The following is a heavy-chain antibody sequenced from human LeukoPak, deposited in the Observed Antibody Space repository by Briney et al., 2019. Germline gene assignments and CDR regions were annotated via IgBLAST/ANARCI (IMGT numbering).Heavy chain of an antibody. CDR3: ARHPYNWNTHYFDY. D-gene: IGHD1/OR15-1a*01. Sequence: SVKVSCKASGGTFSSYAISWVRQAPGQGLEWMGGIIPIFGTANYAQKFQGRVTITADESTSTAYMELSSLRSEDTAVYYCARHPYNWNTHYFDYWGQGTLVTVSS. CDR1: GGTFSSYA. CDR2: IIPIFGTA. V-gene: IGHV1-69*13. J-gene: IGHJ4*02.